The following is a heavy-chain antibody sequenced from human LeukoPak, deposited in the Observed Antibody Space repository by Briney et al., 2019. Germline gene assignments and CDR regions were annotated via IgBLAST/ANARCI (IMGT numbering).Heavy chain of an antibody. V-gene: IGHV4-34*01. Sequence: SETLSLTCAVYGGXFSGYYCTWIRQPPGKGLQWIGEVNHSGNTNYRPSLKSRVTISLDTSKNQFSLEVNSVTAADTAVYYCARGGGPALSFDIWGQGTMVTVSP. CDR3: ARGGGPALSFDI. CDR1: GGXFSGYY. J-gene: IGHJ3*02. D-gene: IGHD2-15*01. CDR2: VNHSGNT.